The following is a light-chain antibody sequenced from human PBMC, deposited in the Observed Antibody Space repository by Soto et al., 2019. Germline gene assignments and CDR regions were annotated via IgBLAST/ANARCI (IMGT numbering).Light chain of an antibody. CDR1: QSISNF. CDR2: TAS. Sequence: DTQLTQSPSSLSASVGDSVTLTCRASQSISNFLNWYQQTPGKAPKLLISTASTLQTGVPSRFDGSGSGTDFTLTINNLQPEDFATYYCQQSYSTSITFGQGTRLEIK. V-gene: IGKV1-39*01. J-gene: IGKJ5*01. CDR3: QQSYSTSIT.